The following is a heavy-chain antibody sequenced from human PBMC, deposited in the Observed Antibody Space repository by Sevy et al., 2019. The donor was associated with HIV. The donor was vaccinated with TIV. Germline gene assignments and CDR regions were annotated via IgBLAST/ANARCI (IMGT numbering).Heavy chain of an antibody. D-gene: IGHD4-17*01. V-gene: IGHV3-21*01. J-gene: IGHJ4*02. Sequence: GGSLRLSCAASRFTFVSYTMNWVRQAPGKGLEWISSISSSSNSIDYADSVKGRFTISRDNAKNSLYLQMNSLRADDTAVYYCARDGAGGYGDYEVGYFDSWGQGTLVTVSS. CDR3: ARDGAGGYGDYEVGYFDS. CDR1: RFTFVSYT. CDR2: ISSSSNSI.